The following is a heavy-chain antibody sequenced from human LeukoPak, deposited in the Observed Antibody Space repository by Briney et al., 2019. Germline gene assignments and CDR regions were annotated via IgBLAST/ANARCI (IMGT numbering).Heavy chain of an antibody. CDR3: AKGNYGYYFDY. CDR2: ISGSGGRT. D-gene: IGHD1-7*01. Sequence: GGSLRLSCAASGFTFSIYAMSWVRQAPGKGLEWVSAISGSGGRTYYADSVKGRFTISRDNSKNTLDLQMNSLRAEDTAVYYCAKGNYGYYFDYWGQGARVTVSS. CDR1: GFTFSIYA. J-gene: IGHJ4*02. V-gene: IGHV3-23*01.